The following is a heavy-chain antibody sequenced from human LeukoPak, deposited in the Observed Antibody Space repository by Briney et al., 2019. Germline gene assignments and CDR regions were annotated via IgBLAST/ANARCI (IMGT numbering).Heavy chain of an antibody. CDR3: ARGGGSGSYGKRYYYYYYMDV. CDR2: IYHSGST. J-gene: IGHJ6*03. D-gene: IGHD3-10*01. V-gene: IGHV4-38-2*02. CDR1: GYSISSGYY. Sequence: SETLSLTCTVSGYSISSGYYWGWIRQPPGKGLEWIGSIYHSGSTYYNPSLKSRVTISVDTSKNQFSLKLSSVTAADTAVYYCARGGGSGSYGKRYYYYYYMDVWGKGTTVTISS.